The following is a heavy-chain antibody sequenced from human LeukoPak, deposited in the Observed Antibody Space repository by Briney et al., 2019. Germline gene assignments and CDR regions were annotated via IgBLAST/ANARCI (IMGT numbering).Heavy chain of an antibody. CDR1: GFTFSSYG. J-gene: IGHJ4*02. Sequence: GGSLRLSCAASGFTFSSYGMHWVRQAPGKGLEWVAFIRYDGSNKYYADSVKGRFTISRDNSKNTLYLQMNSLRAEDTAVYYCAKDPYYDSSGYESPGHWGQGTLVTVSS. CDR2: IRYDGSNK. D-gene: IGHD3-22*01. CDR3: AKDPYYDSSGYESPGH. V-gene: IGHV3-30*02.